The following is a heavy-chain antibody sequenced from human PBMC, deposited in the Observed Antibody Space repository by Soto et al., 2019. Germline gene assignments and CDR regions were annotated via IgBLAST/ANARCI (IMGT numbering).Heavy chain of an antibody. CDR3: ANYIRGPTVFYFDF. CDR1: GFTSSNYA. Sequence: GGSLRLSCAASGFTSSNYAMNWIRQAPGKGLEWLSSISANGRNAYYADSVKGRFTISRDRSKNTLYLQLDSLRVEDTAVYYCANYIRGPTVFYFDFWGPGVLVTVSS. J-gene: IGHJ4*02. CDR2: ISANGRNA. V-gene: IGHV3-23*01. D-gene: IGHD1-26*01.